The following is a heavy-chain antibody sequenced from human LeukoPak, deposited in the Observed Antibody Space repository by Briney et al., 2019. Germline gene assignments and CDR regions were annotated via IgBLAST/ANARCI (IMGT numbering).Heavy chain of an antibody. D-gene: IGHD4-17*01. CDR2: IIPIFGTA. V-gene: IGHV1-69*13. J-gene: IGHJ4*02. CDR1: GGTFSSYA. Sequence: SVKVPCKASGGTFSSYAISWVRQAPGQGLEWMGGIIPIFGTANYAQKFQGRVTITADESTSTAYMELSSLRSEDTAVYYCARGIPNPGDYWLDYWGQGTLVTVSS. CDR3: ARGIPNPGDYWLDY.